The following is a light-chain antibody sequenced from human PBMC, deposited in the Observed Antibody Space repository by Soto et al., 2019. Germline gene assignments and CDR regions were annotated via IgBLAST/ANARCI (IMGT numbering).Light chain of an antibody. Sequence: EIEMTQSPATLSVSPGERATLSCRASQSVNTNLAWYQQKPGQAPRLLIYGASTRAPGIPARFSGSGSGTEFTLTVSSLQSEDFAVYHCQQYNHWPPWLTFGGGTKVEV. CDR1: QSVNTN. J-gene: IGKJ4*01. CDR2: GAS. CDR3: QQYNHWPPWLT. V-gene: IGKV3-15*01.